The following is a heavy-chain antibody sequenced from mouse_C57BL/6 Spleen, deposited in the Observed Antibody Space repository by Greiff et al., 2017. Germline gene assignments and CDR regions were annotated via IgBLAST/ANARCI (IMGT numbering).Heavy chain of an antibody. CDR2: IDPENGDT. CDR3: TMRGYDYLFAY. V-gene: IGHV14-4*01. J-gene: IGHJ3*01. CDR1: GFNIKDDY. D-gene: IGHD2-4*01. Sequence: VQLQQSGAELVRPGASVKLSCTASGFNIKDDYMHWVKQRPEQGLEWIGWIDPENGDTEYASKFQGKATITADTSSNTAYLQLSSLTSEDTAVYYCTMRGYDYLFAYWGQGTLVTVSA.